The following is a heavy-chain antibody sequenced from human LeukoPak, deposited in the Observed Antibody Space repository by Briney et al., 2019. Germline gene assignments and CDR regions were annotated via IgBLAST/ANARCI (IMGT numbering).Heavy chain of an antibody. CDR2: IYPGDSDT. CDR3: ARRRVAATYRGAFDI. D-gene: IGHD2-15*01. Sequence: GESLQISCKGSGYRFTSYWIGWVRQMPGKGLEWMGIIYPGDSDTRYSPSFQGQVTISADKSISTAYLQWSSLKASDTAMYYCARRRVAATYRGAFDIWGQGTMVTVSS. V-gene: IGHV5-51*01. J-gene: IGHJ3*02. CDR1: GYRFTSYW.